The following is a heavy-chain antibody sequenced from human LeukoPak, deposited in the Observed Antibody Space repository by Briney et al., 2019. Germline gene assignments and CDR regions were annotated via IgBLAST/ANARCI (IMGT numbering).Heavy chain of an antibody. Sequence: SETLSLTCAVYGGSFSGYYWSWIRQPPGKGLEWIGEINHSGSTNYNPSLKSRVTISVDTSKNQFSLKLSPVTAADTAVYYCARGIDIVVVPAASRRGGGMDVWGQGTTVTVSS. CDR1: GGSFSGYY. CDR3: ARGIDIVVVPAASRRGGGMDV. CDR2: INHSGST. J-gene: IGHJ6*02. D-gene: IGHD2-2*01. V-gene: IGHV4-34*01.